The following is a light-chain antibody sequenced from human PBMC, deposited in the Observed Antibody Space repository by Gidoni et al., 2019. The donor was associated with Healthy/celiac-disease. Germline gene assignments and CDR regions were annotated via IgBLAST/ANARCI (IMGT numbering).Light chain of an antibody. Sequence: EIVMTQSPATLSVSPGERATLSCRASQSVSSNFAWYQQKPGQAPRLLIYGASTRATGIPARFSGSGSGTEFTLTIGSLQSEDFAVYYCQQYNNWLTWTFGQGTKVEIK. CDR1: QSVSSN. CDR2: GAS. J-gene: IGKJ1*01. V-gene: IGKV3-15*01. CDR3: QQYNNWLTWT.